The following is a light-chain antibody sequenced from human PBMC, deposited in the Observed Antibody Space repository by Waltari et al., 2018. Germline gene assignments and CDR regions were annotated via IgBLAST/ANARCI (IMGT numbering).Light chain of an antibody. CDR1: QSISRD. Sequence: IMLTQSPGTLSLSPGERATLSCRASQSISRDLAWYQQKPGQAPRLLIYGASTRATGIPDRFSGSGSGTDFSLTSSGLEPEDSAVYYCQHHFRLPATFGQGTKVEIK. J-gene: IGKJ1*01. CDR2: GAS. CDR3: QHHFRLPAT. V-gene: IGKV3-20*01.